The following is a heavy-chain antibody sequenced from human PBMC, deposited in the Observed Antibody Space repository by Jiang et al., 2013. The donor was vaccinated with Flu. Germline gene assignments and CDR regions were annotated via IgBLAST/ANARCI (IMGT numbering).Heavy chain of an antibody. D-gene: IGHD4-17*01. CDR2: IYHSGST. V-gene: IGHV4-30-2*01. Sequence: AVSGGSISSGGYSWSWIRQPPGKGLEWIGYIYHSGSTYYNPSLKSRVTISVDRSKNQFSLKLNSVTAADTAVYYCARAYGDYIAYFFDSWGQGTLVTVSS. J-gene: IGHJ4*02. CDR1: GGSISSGGYS. CDR3: ARAYGDYIAYFFDS.